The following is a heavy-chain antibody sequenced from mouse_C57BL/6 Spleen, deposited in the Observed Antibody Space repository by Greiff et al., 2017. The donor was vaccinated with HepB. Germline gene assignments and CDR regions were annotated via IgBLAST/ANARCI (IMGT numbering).Heavy chain of an antibody. D-gene: IGHD1-1*01. CDR3: ASFYGSSYEWYFDV. V-gene: IGHV14-2*01. CDR2: IDPEDGET. J-gene: IGHJ1*03. CDR1: GYAFSSSW. Sequence: VQLQQSGPELVKPGASVKISCKASGYAFSSSWMNWVKQRTEQGLEWIGRIDPEDGETKYAPKFQGKATITADTSSNTAYLQLSSLTSEDTAVYYCASFYGSSYEWYFDVWGTGTTVTVSS.